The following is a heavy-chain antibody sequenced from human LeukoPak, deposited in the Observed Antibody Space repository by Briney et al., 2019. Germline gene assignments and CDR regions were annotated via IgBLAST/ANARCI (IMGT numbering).Heavy chain of an antibody. CDR2: IYYSGST. D-gene: IGHD2-2*01. J-gene: IGHJ4*01. CDR3: ARESSLIVVVPAAIGY. CDR1: GGSISSSSYY. V-gene: IGHV4-39*07. Sequence: SENLSLTCTVSGGSISSSSYYWGWIRQPPGKGLEWIGSIYYSGSTYYNPSLKSRVTISVDTSKNQLSLKLSSVTAADTAVYYCARESSLIVVVPAAIGYWGQGTLVTVSS.